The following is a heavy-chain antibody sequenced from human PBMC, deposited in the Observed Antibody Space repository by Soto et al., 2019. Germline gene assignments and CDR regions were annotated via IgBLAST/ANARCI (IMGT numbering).Heavy chain of an antibody. Sequence: TLSLTCAVSGGSFSNYYWSWIRQPPGRGLEWIGEVNHGGSTNYNPSLKSRVTMSVDTSKKQFSLKLTSVTAADTAVYYCRKWFGDLLRDYWGQGTLVTVSS. CDR3: RKWFGDLLRDY. CDR1: GGSFSNYY. CDR2: VNHGGST. D-gene: IGHD3-10*01. J-gene: IGHJ4*02. V-gene: IGHV4-34*01.